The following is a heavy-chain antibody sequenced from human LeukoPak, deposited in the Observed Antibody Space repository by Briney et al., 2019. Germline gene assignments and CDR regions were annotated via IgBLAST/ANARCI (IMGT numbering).Heavy chain of an antibody. CDR1: GGTFSSYA. V-gene: IGHV1-69*13. J-gene: IGHJ4*02. Sequence: SVKVSCKASGGTFSSYAISWVRQAPGQGLEWMGGIIPIFGTANYAQKFQGRVTITADESTSTAYMELSSLRSEDTAVYYRARAVPYYYGSGSYYYFDYWGQGTLVTVSS. CDR2: IIPIFGTA. CDR3: ARAVPYYYGSGSYYYFDY. D-gene: IGHD3-10*01.